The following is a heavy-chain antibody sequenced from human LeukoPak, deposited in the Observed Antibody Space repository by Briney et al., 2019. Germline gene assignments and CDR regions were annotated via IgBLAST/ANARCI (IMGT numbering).Heavy chain of an antibody. CDR1: GFTFSSYA. V-gene: IGHV3-23*01. Sequence: GGSLRLSCAASGFTFSSYAMSWVRQAPGKGLEWVSAISGSGGSTYYADSVKGRFTISRDNSKNTLYLQMNSLRAEDTAVYYCARAPLHPYDSSGYYFDYWGQGTLVTVSS. CDR3: ARAPLHPYDSSGYYFDY. J-gene: IGHJ4*02. CDR2: ISGSGGST. D-gene: IGHD3-22*01.